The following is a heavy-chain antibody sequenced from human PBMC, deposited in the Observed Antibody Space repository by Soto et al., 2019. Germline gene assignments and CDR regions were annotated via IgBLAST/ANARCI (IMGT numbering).Heavy chain of an antibody. CDR3: ARGFSAGKGSPPDF. CDR1: GFTFSSFA. Sequence: PVGSLRLSCAASGFTFSSFAMSWVRQAPGKGLDWVSAISGSGGSTYSADSVKGRFTISRDNSKNTLYLQMSSLRAEDTAVYYCARGFSAGKGSPPDFCGQGSLVTVSS. J-gene: IGHJ4*02. D-gene: IGHD6-13*01. CDR2: ISGSGGST. V-gene: IGHV3-23*01.